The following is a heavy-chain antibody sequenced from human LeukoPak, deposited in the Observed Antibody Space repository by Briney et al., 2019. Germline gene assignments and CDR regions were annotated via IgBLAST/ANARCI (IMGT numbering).Heavy chain of an antibody. Sequence: GGSLRLSCAASGFTFSYYSMNWVRQAPGKGLVWVSRINTDGSITDYADSVKGRFTISRDNAKNTLYLQVNSLRAEDTAIYYCVRPDIVTVPLGCWGQGTLVTVSS. CDR2: INTDGSIT. J-gene: IGHJ4*02. D-gene: IGHD2-2*01. CDR3: VRPDIVTVPLGC. V-gene: IGHV3-74*01. CDR1: GFTFSYYS.